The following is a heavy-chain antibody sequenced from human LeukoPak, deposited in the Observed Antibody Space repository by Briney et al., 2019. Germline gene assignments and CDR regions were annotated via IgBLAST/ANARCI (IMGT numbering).Heavy chain of an antibody. Sequence: GGSLRLSCAASGFTFSSYAMSWVRQAPGKGLEWVSAISGSGGSRYYADSVKGGFTISRDNSKNTLYLQINSLRAEDTAVYYCAKDRELLLWFGELDYWGQGTLVTVSS. D-gene: IGHD3-10*01. V-gene: IGHV3-23*01. CDR3: AKDRELLLWFGELDY. J-gene: IGHJ4*02. CDR1: GFTFSSYA. CDR2: ISGSGGSR.